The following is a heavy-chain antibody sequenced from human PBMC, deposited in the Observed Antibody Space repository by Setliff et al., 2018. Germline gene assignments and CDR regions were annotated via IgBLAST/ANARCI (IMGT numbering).Heavy chain of an antibody. CDR2: IFYSDTA. J-gene: IGHJ4*02. CDR3: ARAPRYFDSTGSYFDG. Sequence: KPSETLSLTCTVSGGSIGPHYWSWIRQAPGKGLEWIGHIFYSDTAKYNPSLESRAAISVDSSKNQLSLKLRSVTAADTAVYYCARAPRYFDSTGSYFDGWGQGTLVTVSS. CDR1: GGSIGPHY. D-gene: IGHD3-22*01. V-gene: IGHV4-59*11.